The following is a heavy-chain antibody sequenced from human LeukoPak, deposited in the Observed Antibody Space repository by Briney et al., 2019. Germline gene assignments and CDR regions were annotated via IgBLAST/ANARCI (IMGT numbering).Heavy chain of an antibody. CDR3: ARSNIRWELLY. D-gene: IGHD1-26*01. CDR1: GFTFSSYE. J-gene: IGHJ4*02. V-gene: IGHV3-48*03. Sequence: GGSLRLSCAASGFTFSSYEMNWVRQAPGKGLEWVSYISSSGSTIYYADSVKGRFTISRDNAKNSLYLQMNSLRAGDTAVYYCARSNIRWELLYWGQGTLVTVSS. CDR2: ISSSGSTI.